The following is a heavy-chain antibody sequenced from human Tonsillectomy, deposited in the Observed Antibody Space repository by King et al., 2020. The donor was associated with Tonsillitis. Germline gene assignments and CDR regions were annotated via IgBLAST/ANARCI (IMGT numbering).Heavy chain of an antibody. CDR3: ARDLEAGYSSGWYGDAFDI. V-gene: IGHV1-18*01. CDR2: ISADNGNK. J-gene: IGHJ3*02. Sequence: QLVQSGAEVKKPGASGKVSCKASGYTFTSYGISWVRQAPGQGLEWLGWISADNGNKNYAQKLQGRVTMTKDTSPSTAYMELRGLRSDDTAVYECARDLEAGYSSGWYGDAFDIWGQGTMVTVSS. CDR1: GYTFTSYG. D-gene: IGHD6-19*01.